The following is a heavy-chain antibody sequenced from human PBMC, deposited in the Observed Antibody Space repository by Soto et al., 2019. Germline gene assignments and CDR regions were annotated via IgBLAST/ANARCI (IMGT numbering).Heavy chain of an antibody. V-gene: IGHV1-18*01. CDR2: ISAYNGNT. J-gene: IGHJ4*02. CDR1: GYTFTSYG. CDR3: ARDTAAAGIFAY. Sequence: QVQLVQSGAEVKKPGASVKVSCKASGYTFTSYGISWVRQAPGQGLEWMGWISAYNGNTNYAQKLQGRVTMTTDTTTSTAYRELRSRRSDDTAVYYCARDTAAAGIFAYWGQGTLVTVSS. D-gene: IGHD6-13*01.